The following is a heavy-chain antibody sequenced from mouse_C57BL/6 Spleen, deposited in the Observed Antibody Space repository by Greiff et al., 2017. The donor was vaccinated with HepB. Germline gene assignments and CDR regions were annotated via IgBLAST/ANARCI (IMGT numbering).Heavy chain of an antibody. CDR1: GYTFTSYW. CDR2: IYPGSGST. J-gene: IGHJ3*01. V-gene: IGHV1-55*01. CDR3: ARDDDYDVVFAY. Sequence: VQLQQPGAELVKPGASVKMSCKASGYTFTSYWITWVKQRPGQGLEWIGDIYPGSGSTNYNEKFKSKATLTVDTSSSPAYMQLSSLTSEDSAVYYCARDDDYDVVFAYWGQGTLVTVSA. D-gene: IGHD2-4*01.